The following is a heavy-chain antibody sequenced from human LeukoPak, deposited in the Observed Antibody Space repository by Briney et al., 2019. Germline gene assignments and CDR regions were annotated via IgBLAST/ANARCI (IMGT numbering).Heavy chain of an antibody. CDR2: ITPFNGNT. Sequence: SVKVSCKASGYTFTYRYLHWVRQAPGQALEWMGWITPFNGNTNYAQKFQDRVTITRDGSMSTAYMELSSLRSEDTAMYYCASSGELNSEDFWSGTNFDYWGQGTLVTVSS. CDR3: ASSGELNSEDFWSGTNFDY. CDR1: GYTFTYRY. V-gene: IGHV1-45*02. J-gene: IGHJ4*02. D-gene: IGHD3-3*01.